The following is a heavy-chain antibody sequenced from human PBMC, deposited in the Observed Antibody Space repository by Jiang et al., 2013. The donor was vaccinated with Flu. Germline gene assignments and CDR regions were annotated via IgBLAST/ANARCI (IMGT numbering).Heavy chain of an antibody. D-gene: IGHD4-23*01. CDR2: ISSSSSYI. V-gene: IGHV3-21*01. CDR3: ARGRSAYGGPPGDY. Sequence: QLLESGGGLVKPEGSLRLSCAASGFTFSSYSMNWVRQAPGKGLEWVSSISSSSSYIYYADSVKGRFTISRDNAKNSLYLQMNSLRAEDTAVYYCARGRSAYGGPPGDYWGQGTLVTVSS. J-gene: IGHJ4*02. CDR1: GFTFSSYS.